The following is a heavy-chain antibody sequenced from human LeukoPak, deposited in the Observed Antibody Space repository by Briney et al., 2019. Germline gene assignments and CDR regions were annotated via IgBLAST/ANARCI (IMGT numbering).Heavy chain of an antibody. Sequence: ASVKVSCKASGYTFTSYDFNWVRQATGQRPEWMGWMSPNSGDTGYAQKFQDRVTMTRNTSIGTAYMELSCLRSDDTAVYYCARGPPNWGYDYWGPGTLVTVSS. V-gene: IGHV1-8*01. CDR2: MSPNSGDT. CDR1: GYTFTSYD. CDR3: ARGPPNWGYDY. D-gene: IGHD7-27*01. J-gene: IGHJ4*02.